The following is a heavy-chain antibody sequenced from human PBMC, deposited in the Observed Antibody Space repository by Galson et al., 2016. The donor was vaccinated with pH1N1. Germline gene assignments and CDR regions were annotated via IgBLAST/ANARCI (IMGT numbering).Heavy chain of an antibody. CDR1: GFTFSGYW. V-gene: IGHV3-7*01. CDR3: VRAIGAAASA. J-gene: IGHJ3*01. Sequence: SLRLSCAASGFTFSGYWVHWVRQAPGKGLEWVGNIKQDGSEKYYVNSVKGRFTISRDNAKNSLSLQMNSLRAEDTAVYYCVRAIGAAASAWGQGTMVSVSS. CDR2: IKQDGSEK. D-gene: IGHD6-13*01.